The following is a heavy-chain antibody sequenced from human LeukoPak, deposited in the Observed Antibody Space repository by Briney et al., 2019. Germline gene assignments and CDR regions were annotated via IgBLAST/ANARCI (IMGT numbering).Heavy chain of an antibody. D-gene: IGHD3-3*01. CDR3: TKDDRFFGSYSDS. CDR1: GFSFTKFA. V-gene: IGHV3-30*18. CDR2: VLSDEDSQ. J-gene: IGHJ4*02. Sequence: GGALRLSCAASGFSFTKFAMHWIRQSPGKGQEWVATVLSDEDSQYYADSVKGRFSISRDTSTSTLDLQMNSLRPEDTAVYYCTKDDRFFGSYSDSWGQGTLVTVSS.